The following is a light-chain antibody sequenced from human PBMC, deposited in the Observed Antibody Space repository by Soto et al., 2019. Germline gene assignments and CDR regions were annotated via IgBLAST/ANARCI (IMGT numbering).Light chain of an antibody. CDR3: QKSGRP. J-gene: IGKJ1*01. V-gene: IGKV3-20*01. CDR1: QSLTSDY. Sequence: EIVLTQSPGTLSLSPGERATLSCRASQSLTSDYLAWYQQKPGQTPRLLIHGASSRATGIPDRFSGSGSGTDFTLTVSSLEPEDSAVYYCQKSGRPFGKGTKGDIK. CDR2: GAS.